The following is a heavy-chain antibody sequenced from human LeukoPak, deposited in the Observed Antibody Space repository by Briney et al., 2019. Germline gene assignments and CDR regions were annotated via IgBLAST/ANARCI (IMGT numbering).Heavy chain of an antibody. CDR1: GFTFSSYS. CDR3: ARAAPNYGGNSWFDY. D-gene: IGHD4-23*01. V-gene: IGHV3-21*01. Sequence: GGSLRLSCAASGFTFSSYSMNWVRQAPGKGLEWVSSISSSSSYIYYADSVKGRFTISRDNAKNSLYLQMNSLRAEDTAVYYCARAAPNYGGNSWFDYWGQGTLVTVSS. J-gene: IGHJ4*02. CDR2: ISSSSSYI.